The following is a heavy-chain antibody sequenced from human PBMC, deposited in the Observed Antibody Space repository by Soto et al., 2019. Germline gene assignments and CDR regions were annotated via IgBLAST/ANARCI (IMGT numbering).Heavy chain of an antibody. J-gene: IGHJ6*03. CDR2: IYYSGST. CDR3: ARLPYDFWREYQGDYYYYMDV. D-gene: IGHD3-3*01. CDR1: GGSISSYY. Sequence: SETLSLTCTVSGGSISSYYWSWIRQPPGKGLEWIGYIYYSGSTNYNPSLKSRVTISVDTSKNQFSLKLSSVTAADTAVYYCARLPYDFWREYQGDYYYYMDVWGKGTTVTVSS. V-gene: IGHV4-59*08.